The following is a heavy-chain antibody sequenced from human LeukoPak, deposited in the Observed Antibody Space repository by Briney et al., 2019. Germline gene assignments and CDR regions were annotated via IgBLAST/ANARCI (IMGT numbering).Heavy chain of an antibody. V-gene: IGHV3-23*01. CDR3: AKDRQYSSGWYAIDY. Sequence: GGSLRLSCAASGFNFGSYAMTWVRQAPGKGLEWVSIILGSSAGTYYADSVQGRFTISRDNSKNTLYLQMISLRAEDTAVYYCAKDRQYSSGWYAIDYRGQGTLVTVSS. CDR2: ILGSSAGT. D-gene: IGHD6-19*01. CDR1: GFNFGSYA. J-gene: IGHJ4*02.